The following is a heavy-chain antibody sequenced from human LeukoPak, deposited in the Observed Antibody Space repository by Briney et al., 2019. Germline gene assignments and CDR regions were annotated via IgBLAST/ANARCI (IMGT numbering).Heavy chain of an antibody. V-gene: IGHV3-30-3*01. J-gene: IGHJ5*02. CDR1: GFTFSSYT. CDR3: ARDSPPFYYYDSSGYYPNWFDP. D-gene: IGHD3-22*01. Sequence: GGSLRLSCAASGFTFSSYTMHWVRQAPGKGLEWVAVISYDGSNKYYADSVKGRFTISRDNSKNTLYLQMNSLRAEDTAVYYCARDSPPFYYYDSSGYYPNWFDPWGQGTLVTVSS. CDR2: ISYDGSNK.